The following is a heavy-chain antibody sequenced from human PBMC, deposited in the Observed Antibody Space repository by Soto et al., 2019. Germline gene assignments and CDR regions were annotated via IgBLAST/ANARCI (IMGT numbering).Heavy chain of an antibody. Sequence: SATLSLTCAVYGGSFSGYYWSWILQPPGKGLEWIGEINHNGSTNYNPSLKSRVTISVDTSKNQFSLKLSSVTAADTAVYYCARGRYYYGSGSYYTPYNWFDPWVQGTLVS. D-gene: IGHD3-10*01. CDR1: GGSFSGYY. CDR3: ARGRYYYGSGSYYTPYNWFDP. V-gene: IGHV4-34*01. CDR2: INHNGST. J-gene: IGHJ5*02.